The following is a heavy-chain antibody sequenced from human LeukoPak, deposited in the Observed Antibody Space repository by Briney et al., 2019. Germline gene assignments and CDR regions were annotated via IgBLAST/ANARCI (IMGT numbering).Heavy chain of an antibody. Sequence: ASVKVSCKASGYTFTGYYMHWVRQAPGQGLEWMGWINPNSGGTNYAQKFQGRVTMTRDTSISTAYMELSRLRSDDTAVYYCARESGIVGAGEFDPWGQGTLVTVSS. CDR3: ARESGIVGAGEFDP. J-gene: IGHJ5*02. D-gene: IGHD1-26*01. CDR1: GYTFTGYY. CDR2: INPNSGGT. V-gene: IGHV1-2*02.